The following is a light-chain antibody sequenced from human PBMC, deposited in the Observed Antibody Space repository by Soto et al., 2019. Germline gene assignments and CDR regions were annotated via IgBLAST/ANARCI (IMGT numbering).Light chain of an antibody. Sequence: DIVTTQSPLSLLVTPGEPASISCKCSPSPLHRNGNYFLAWYLQKPGQSPQVLIYLGSNRASGVTDRFSGSGSGTDLTLKMSRVEAEDVEVYYCMQALETPYTFGQGTKLEIK. CDR3: MQALETPYT. CDR2: LGS. V-gene: IGKV2-28*01. CDR1: PSPLHRNGNYF. J-gene: IGKJ2*01.